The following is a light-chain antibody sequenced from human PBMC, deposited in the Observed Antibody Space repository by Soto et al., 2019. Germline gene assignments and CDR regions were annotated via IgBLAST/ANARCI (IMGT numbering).Light chain of an antibody. CDR2: GAS. CDR1: QGIGND. J-gene: IGKJ1*01. V-gene: IGKV1-6*01. Sequence: AIQMTQSPSSLSAFVGDRVTLSCRASQGIGNDLGWYQQKPGKPPQLLIYGASNLQSGVPPRFSGSGSGTDFTLAISSLQPEDSATYYCLQDINYPWTSGQGTKVDIK. CDR3: LQDINYPWT.